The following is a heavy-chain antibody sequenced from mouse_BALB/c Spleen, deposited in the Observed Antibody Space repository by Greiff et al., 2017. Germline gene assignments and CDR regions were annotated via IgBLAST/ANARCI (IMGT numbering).Heavy chain of an antibody. J-gene: IGHJ4*01. CDR3: ERWLPLYAMDY. V-gene: IGHV1-54*01. D-gene: IGHD2-2*01. CDR1: GYAFTNYL. CDR2: INPGSGGT. Sequence: QVQLQQSGAELVRPGTSVKVSCKASGYAFTNYLIEWVKQRPGQGLEWIGVINPGSGGTNYNEKFKGKATLTADKSSSTAYMQLSSLTSDDSAVYFCERWLPLYAMDYWGQGTSVTVSS.